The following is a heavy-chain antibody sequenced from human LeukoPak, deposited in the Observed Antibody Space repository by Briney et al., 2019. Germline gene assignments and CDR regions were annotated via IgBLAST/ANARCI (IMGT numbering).Heavy chain of an antibody. D-gene: IGHD6-13*01. Sequence: SETLSLTCTVSGGSISSSSYYWGWIRQPPGKGLEWIGCIYYSGSTYYNPSLKSRVTISVDTSKNQFSLKLSSVTAADTAVYYCARGPARSSWGQSLSNWGRGTLVTVSS. CDR2: IYYSGST. CDR3: ARGPARSSWGQSLSN. J-gene: IGHJ2*01. V-gene: IGHV4-39*07. CDR1: GGSISSSSYY.